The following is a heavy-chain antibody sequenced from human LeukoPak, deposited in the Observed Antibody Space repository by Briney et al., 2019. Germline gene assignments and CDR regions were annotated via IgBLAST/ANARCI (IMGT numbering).Heavy chain of an antibody. CDR1: GYSFTSYW. J-gene: IGHJ4*02. CDR3: ARRAYDFWSGYSFDY. V-gene: IGHV5-51*01. D-gene: IGHD3-3*01. CDR2: IYPGDSDT. Sequence: GESLKISCKRSGYSFTSYWIGWVRQMPGKGLEWMGIIYPGDSDTRYSPSFQGQVTISADKSISTAHLQWSSLKASDTAMYYCARRAYDFWSGYSFDYWGQGTLVTVSS.